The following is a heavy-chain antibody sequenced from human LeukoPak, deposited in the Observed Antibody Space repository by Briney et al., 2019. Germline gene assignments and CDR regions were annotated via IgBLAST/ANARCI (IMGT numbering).Heavy chain of an antibody. Sequence: GRSLRLSCAASGFPFSSYGMHWVRQAPGKGLEWVAFIRYDGSNKYFADSVKGRFTLSRDNSKKTVYLQMDSLRPEDTSVYFCAKDYGYLDYWGPGTLVTVSS. CDR2: IRYDGSNK. CDR3: AKDYGYLDY. J-gene: IGHJ4*02. V-gene: IGHV3-30*02. CDR1: GFPFSSYG. D-gene: IGHD5-18*01.